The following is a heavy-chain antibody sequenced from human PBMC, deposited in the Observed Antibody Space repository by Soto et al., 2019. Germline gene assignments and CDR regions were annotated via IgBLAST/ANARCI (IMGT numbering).Heavy chain of an antibody. V-gene: IGHV1-69*05. CDR1: GGTFRTAA. J-gene: IGHJ5*02. CDR3: GRGSGLNWFDP. D-gene: IGHD3-10*01. Sequence: SVTVSCKASGGTFRTAAISWVRQAPGQGLEWVGGIIAVFGKTKYAQNFQGRVTITRDESTSTAYMELSSLRSEDTAVYYCGRGSGLNWFDPWGQGTLVTVSS. CDR2: IIAVFGKT.